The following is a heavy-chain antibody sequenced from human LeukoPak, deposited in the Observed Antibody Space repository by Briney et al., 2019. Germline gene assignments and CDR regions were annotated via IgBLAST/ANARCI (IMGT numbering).Heavy chain of an antibody. CDR3: ARGCREYYDSSGYLYFDY. D-gene: IGHD3-22*01. Sequence: GGSLRLSCAASGFTFSSYWMSCVRHAPGEGLVWVANIKQDRSEKYYVDSVKGRFTLSRDNAKNSLYLQMNSLRAEETAVYYCARGCREYYDSSGYLYFDYWGQGTLVTVSS. V-gene: IGHV3-7*01. CDR1: GFTFSSYW. J-gene: IGHJ4*02. CDR2: IKQDRSEK.